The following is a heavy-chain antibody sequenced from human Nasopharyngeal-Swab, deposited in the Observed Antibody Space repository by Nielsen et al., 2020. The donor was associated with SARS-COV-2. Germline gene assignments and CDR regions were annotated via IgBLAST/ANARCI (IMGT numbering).Heavy chain of an antibody. D-gene: IGHD3-22*01. Sequence: GGSLRLSCPASGFTFGDYAMSWFRQAPGKGLEWVGFIRSKAYGGTTEYAASVKGRFTISRDDSKSIAYLQMNSLKTEDTAVYYCTREGKDYYDSSGYSHFDYWGQGTLVTVSS. CDR1: GFTFGDYA. CDR2: IRSKAYGGTT. J-gene: IGHJ4*02. CDR3: TREGKDYYDSSGYSHFDY. V-gene: IGHV3-49*03.